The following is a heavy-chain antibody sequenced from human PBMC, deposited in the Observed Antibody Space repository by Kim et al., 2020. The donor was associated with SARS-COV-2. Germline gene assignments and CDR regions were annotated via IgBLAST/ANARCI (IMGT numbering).Heavy chain of an antibody. V-gene: IGHV4-34*01. Sequence: YNPSLKSRVTISVDTSKNQFSLKLSSVTAADTAVYYCARGAIRGIVVVKYWGQGTLVTVSS. CDR3: ARGAIRGIVVVKY. D-gene: IGHD2-21*01. J-gene: IGHJ4*02.